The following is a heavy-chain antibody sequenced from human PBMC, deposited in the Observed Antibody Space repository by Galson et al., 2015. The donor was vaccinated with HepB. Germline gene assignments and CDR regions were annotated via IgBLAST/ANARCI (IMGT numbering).Heavy chain of an antibody. CDR2: IKQDGSEK. J-gene: IGHJ4*02. V-gene: IGHV3-7*01. D-gene: IGHD6-13*01. CDR1: GFTFTTYL. Sequence: SLRLSCAASGFTFTTYLMSWVRQAPGKGLEWVANIKQDGSEKYYVDSVKGRFTISRDNAKNPLYLHMESLRAEDTAVYYCARVGGSWYSYFDYWGQGTPVTVSS. CDR3: ARVGGSWYSYFDY.